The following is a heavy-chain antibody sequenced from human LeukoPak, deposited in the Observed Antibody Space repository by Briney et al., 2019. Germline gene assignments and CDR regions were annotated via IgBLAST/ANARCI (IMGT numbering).Heavy chain of an antibody. CDR1: GFTFSSYA. CDR2: ISGSGGST. CDR3: AKDRGLTTYYYGSGSYVFDY. Sequence: PGGSLRLSCAASGFTFSSYAMSWVRQAPGKGLEWVSAISGSGGSTYYADSVKGRFTISRDNSKNTLYLQMNSLRAEDTAVYYCAKDRGLTTYYYGSGSYVFDYWGQGTLVTVSS. D-gene: IGHD3-10*01. J-gene: IGHJ4*02. V-gene: IGHV3-23*01.